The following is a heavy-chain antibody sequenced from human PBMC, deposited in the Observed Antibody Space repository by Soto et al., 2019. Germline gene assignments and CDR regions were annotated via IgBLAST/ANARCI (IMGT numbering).Heavy chain of an antibody. J-gene: IGHJ4*02. CDR2: VSYDGSDK. Sequence: QVQLVESGGGVVQPGGSLRLSCAASGFTFSNYGMHWVRQAPGKGLEWVAVVSYDGSDKYYADSVKGRFTVSRDNSKNTLYLQMSSLRTEDTAVYYCAKIIRRYGSGFDYWGQGSLVTVSS. CDR3: AKIIRRYGSGFDY. D-gene: IGHD3-10*01. CDR1: GFTFSNYG. V-gene: IGHV3-30*18.